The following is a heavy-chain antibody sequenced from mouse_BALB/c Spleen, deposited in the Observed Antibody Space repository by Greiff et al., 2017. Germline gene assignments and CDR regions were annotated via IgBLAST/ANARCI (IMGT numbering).Heavy chain of an antibody. Sequence: EVQLVESGGGLVQPGGSLRLSCATSGFTFTDYYMSWVRQPPGKALEWLGFIRNKANGYTTEYSASVKGRFTISRDNSQSILYLQMNTLRAEDSATYYCARDNEALLLFDYWGQGTTLTVSS. CDR1: GFTFTDYY. V-gene: IGHV7-3*02. D-gene: IGHD1-1*01. CDR2: IRNKANGYTT. CDR3: ARDNEALLLFDY. J-gene: IGHJ2*01.